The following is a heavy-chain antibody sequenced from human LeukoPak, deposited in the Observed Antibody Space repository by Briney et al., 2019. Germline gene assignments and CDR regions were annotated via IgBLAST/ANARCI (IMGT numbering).Heavy chain of an antibody. D-gene: IGHD4-17*01. V-gene: IGHV3-30*19. CDR3: ARARSVGAFDI. Sequence: GGSLRLSCAASGFTFSSYGMHWVRQAPGKGLEWVAVIWYDGSNKYYADSVKGRFTISRDNSKNTLYLQMNSLRAEDTAVYYCARARSVGAFDIWGQGTMVTVSS. CDR2: IWYDGSNK. J-gene: IGHJ3*02. CDR1: GFTFSSYG.